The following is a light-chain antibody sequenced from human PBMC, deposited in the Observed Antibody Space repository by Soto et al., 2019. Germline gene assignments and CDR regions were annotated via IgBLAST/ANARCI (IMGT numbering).Light chain of an antibody. Sequence: DLQMTQSPSSLSASVGDRVTITCRASQSISSYLNWYQQKPGKAPKLLIYAASSLQSGVPSRFSGSGSGTDFTLTISSLQPEDFATYYCQQSYSTPITFGQGTDWRL. J-gene: IGKJ5*01. CDR3: QQSYSTPIT. CDR1: QSISSY. V-gene: IGKV1-39*01. CDR2: AAS.